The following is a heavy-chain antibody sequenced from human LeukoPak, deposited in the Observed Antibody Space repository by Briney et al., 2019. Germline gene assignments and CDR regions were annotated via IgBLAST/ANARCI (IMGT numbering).Heavy chain of an antibody. D-gene: IGHD6-19*01. Sequence: PGGSLRLSCATSGFTISSYGMHWVRQAPGKGLEWVAVISYDGTYKYYAGSVKGRFTISRDDSKNTLYLQMNSLRAEDTAVFYCAKDLRSKVAALDYWGQGTLVTVSS. CDR3: AKDLRSKVAALDY. J-gene: IGHJ4*02. CDR1: GFTISSYG. V-gene: IGHV3-30*18. CDR2: ISYDGTYK.